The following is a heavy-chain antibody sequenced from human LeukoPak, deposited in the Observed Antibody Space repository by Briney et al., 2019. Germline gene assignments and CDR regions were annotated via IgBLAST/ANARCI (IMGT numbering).Heavy chain of an antibody. CDR2: INHSGST. CDR3: ARRRGGYCSSTSCYTRSGEEY. CDR1: GGSFSGYY. J-gene: IGHJ4*02. Sequence: SETLSLTCAVYGGSFSGYYWSWIRQPPGKGLEWIGEINHSGSTNYNPSLKSRVTISVDTSKNQFSLKLSSVTAADTAVYYCARRRGGYCSSTSCYTRSGEEYWGQGTLVTVSS. V-gene: IGHV4-34*01. D-gene: IGHD2-2*02.